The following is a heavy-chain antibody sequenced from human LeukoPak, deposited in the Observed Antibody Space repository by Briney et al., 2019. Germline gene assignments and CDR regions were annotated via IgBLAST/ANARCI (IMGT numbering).Heavy chain of an antibody. CDR2: IYYGGST. V-gene: IGHV4-59*12. J-gene: IGHJ6*03. CDR1: GGSISSYY. Sequence: PSETLSLTCTVSGGSISSYYWSWIRQPPGKGLEWIGYIYYGGSTNYNPSLKSRVTISVDTSKNQFSLKLTSVTAADTAVYYCAREVGVTAGIYSYYYMDVWGKGTTVTVSS. CDR3: AREVGVTAGIYSYYYMDV. D-gene: IGHD1-26*01.